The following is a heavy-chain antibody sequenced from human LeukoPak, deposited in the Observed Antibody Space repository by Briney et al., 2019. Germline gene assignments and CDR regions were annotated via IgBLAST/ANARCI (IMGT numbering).Heavy chain of an antibody. CDR2: ISFSGGST. Sequence: GGSLRLSCAASGFPFTSYATTWVRQAPGGGLEGVAVISFSGGSTYYADFVKGRFTISRDNSKNTLYLQMNSLRAEDTAVYYCAKSMGITMIVVDDAFDIWGQGTMVTVSS. D-gene: IGHD3-22*01. V-gene: IGHV3-23*01. J-gene: IGHJ3*02. CDR1: GFPFTSYA. CDR3: AKSMGITMIVVDDAFDI.